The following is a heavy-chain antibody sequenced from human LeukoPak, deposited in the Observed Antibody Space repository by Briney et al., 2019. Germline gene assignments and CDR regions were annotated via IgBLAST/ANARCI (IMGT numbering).Heavy chain of an antibody. CDR2: ISWNSGSI. D-gene: IGHD6-13*01. Sequence: GGSLRLSCAASGFTFDDYAMHWVRQAPGKGLEWVSGISWNSGSIGYADSVKGRFTISRDNAKNSLYLQMNSLRAEDTALYYCAKGGSWSTLNWFDPWGQGTLVTVSS. V-gene: IGHV3-9*01. CDR1: GFTFDDYA. CDR3: AKGGSWSTLNWFDP. J-gene: IGHJ5*02.